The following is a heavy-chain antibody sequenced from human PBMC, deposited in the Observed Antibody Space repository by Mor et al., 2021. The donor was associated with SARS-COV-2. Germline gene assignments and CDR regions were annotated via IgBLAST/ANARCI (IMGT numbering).Heavy chain of an antibody. Sequence: GKGLEWVSGISGGGAGTYYADSVKGRFTISRDNSKNPLYLQMNSLRADDPAVYYCARGTRSSGSTWYSDYWGQGT. CDR3: ARGTRSSGSTWYSDY. J-gene: IGHJ4*02. V-gene: IGHV3-23*01. D-gene: IGHD2-15*01. CDR2: ISGGGAGT.